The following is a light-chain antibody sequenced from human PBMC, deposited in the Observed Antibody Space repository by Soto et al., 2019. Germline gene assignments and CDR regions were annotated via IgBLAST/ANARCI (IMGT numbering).Light chain of an antibody. CDR1: QSSSFY. J-gene: IGKJ4*01. V-gene: IGKV1-39*01. CDR2: GAS. CDR3: QQSYSTLT. Sequence: DIQITQSPSSLSAFVGDRVTITCRTSQSSSFYLNWYQQKPGKAPKLLIHGASNLQGGVPSRFSGSGSRTDSTLTISSLHPEDFATYYWQQSYSTLTFGGGTRVEI.